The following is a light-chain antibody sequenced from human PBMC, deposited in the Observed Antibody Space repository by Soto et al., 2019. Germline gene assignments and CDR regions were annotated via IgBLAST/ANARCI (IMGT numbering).Light chain of an antibody. J-gene: IGKJ1*01. V-gene: IGKV3-15*01. Sequence: EIVMTQSPATLSVSPGEGATLSCRASQSLSTNLAWYQQKPDQAPRLLIYGASTRATGIPARFSGSGSGTEFTLTISSLQSEDFAIYYCQQYNIWPPWTFGQGTKVEIK. CDR3: QQYNIWPPWT. CDR1: QSLSTN. CDR2: GAS.